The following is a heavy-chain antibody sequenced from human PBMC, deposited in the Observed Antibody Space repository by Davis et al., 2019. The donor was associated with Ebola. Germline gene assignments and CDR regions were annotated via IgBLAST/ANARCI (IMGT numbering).Heavy chain of an antibody. Sequence: ASVTVSCKASGYTFTAYSINWVRQAAGHGLEWLGWMDPNSGNTGYAQKFQGRVTMTRSTSISTASMELSSLSSDDTAVYYCARTFYYGNTVKPNWFDPWGQGTQVTVSS. V-gene: IGHV1-8*02. CDR3: ARTFYYGNTVKPNWFDP. J-gene: IGHJ5*02. CDR1: GYTFTAYS. CDR2: MDPNSGNT. D-gene: IGHD3-10*01.